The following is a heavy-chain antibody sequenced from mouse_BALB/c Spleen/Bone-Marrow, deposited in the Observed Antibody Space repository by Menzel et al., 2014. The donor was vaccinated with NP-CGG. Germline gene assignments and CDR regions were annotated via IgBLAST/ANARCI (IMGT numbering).Heavy chain of an antibody. CDR3: ARRTTTVVATDF. D-gene: IGHD1-1*01. CDR1: GYTFTSYW. J-gene: IGHJ2*01. V-gene: IGHV1S81*02. CDR2: INPSNGRT. Sequence: QVQLQQSGAELVKPGASVKLSCKASGYTFTSYWMHWVKQRPGQGLEWIGEINPSNGRTNYNEKFKSKATLTVDKFSSTAYMQLSSLTSEDSAVYYCARRTTTVVATDFWGQGTTLTVST.